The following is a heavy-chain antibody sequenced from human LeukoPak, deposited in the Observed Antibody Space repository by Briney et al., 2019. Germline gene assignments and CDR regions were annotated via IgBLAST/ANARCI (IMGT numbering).Heavy chain of an antibody. CDR1: GGSISSYY. D-gene: IGHD6-13*01. J-gene: IGHJ4*02. V-gene: IGHV4-59*01. CDR2: IYYSGST. CDR3: ARGLYSSSWYFFDY. Sequence: PSETLSLTCTVSGGSISSYYWSWIRQPPGKGLKWIGYIYYSGSTNYNPSLKSRVTISVDTSKNQLSLKLSSVTAADTAVYYCARGLYSSSWYFFDYWGQGTLVTVSS.